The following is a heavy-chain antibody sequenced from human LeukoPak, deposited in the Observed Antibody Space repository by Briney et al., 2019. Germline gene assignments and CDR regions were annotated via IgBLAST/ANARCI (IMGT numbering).Heavy chain of an antibody. D-gene: IGHD2-15*01. CDR1: GFTFSSYS. Sequence: GGSLKLSCAASGFTFSSYSMNWVRQAPGKGLEWVSYISSSSSTIYYADSVKGRFTISRDNAKNSLYLQMSSLRAEDTAVYYCARDNGGLLPYYFDYWGQGTLVTVSS. V-gene: IGHV3-48*04. CDR3: ARDNGGLLPYYFDY. J-gene: IGHJ4*02. CDR2: ISSSSSTI.